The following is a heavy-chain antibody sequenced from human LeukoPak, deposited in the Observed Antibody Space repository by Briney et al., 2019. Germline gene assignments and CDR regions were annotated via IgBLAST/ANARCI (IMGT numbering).Heavy chain of an antibody. V-gene: IGHV3-30*04. D-gene: IGHD3-22*01. CDR1: GFTFSSYA. J-gene: IGHJ4*02. Sequence: GGSLRLSCAASGFTFSSYAMHWVRQAPGKGLEWVAVISYDGSNKYYADSVKGRFTISRDNAKNSLYLQMNSLRAEDTAVYYCARVKYDSSGYYSILDYWGQGTLVTVSS. CDR3: ARVKYDSSGYYSILDY. CDR2: ISYDGSNK.